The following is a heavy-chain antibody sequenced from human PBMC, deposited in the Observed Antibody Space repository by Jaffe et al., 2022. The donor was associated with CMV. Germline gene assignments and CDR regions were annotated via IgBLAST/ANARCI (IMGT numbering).Heavy chain of an antibody. V-gene: IGHV3-9*01. J-gene: IGHJ4*02. CDR1: GFTFDDYA. D-gene: IGHD6-13*01. CDR3: AKDMGGAAAGEIDY. CDR2: ISWNSGSI. Sequence: EVQLVESGGGLVQPGRSLRLSCAASGFTFDDYAMHWVRQAPGKGLEWVSGISWNSGSIGYADSVKGRFTISRDNAKNSLYLQMNSLRAEDTALYYCAKDMGGAAAGEIDYWGQGTLVTVSS.